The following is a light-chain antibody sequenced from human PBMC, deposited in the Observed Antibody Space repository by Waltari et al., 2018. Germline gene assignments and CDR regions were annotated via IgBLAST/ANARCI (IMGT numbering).Light chain of an antibody. CDR2: KTS. Sequence: DIKMTKSPSSLSASIGDTVTITCLASQSVGPFLNWYQQKPREDPNLLIYKTSHLQGGVSSRFSGSGSGTEFTLTIDNLQPEDFATYYCEQSDGIPFTVGPGT. CDR3: EQSDGIPFT. CDR1: QSVGPF. J-gene: IGKJ2*01. V-gene: IGKV1-39*01.